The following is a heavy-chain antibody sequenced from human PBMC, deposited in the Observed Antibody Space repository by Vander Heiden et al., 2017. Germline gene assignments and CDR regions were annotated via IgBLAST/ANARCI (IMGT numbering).Heavy chain of an antibody. CDR2: IIPILGTA. V-gene: IGHV1-69*01. J-gene: IGHJ5*02. D-gene: IGHD2-15*01. CDR1: GGTFSSYA. CDR3: ARVGHCSGGSCYANWFDP. Sequence: QVQLVTSGAEVKKTGSSVKVSCKASGGTFSSYAIIWVRQAPGQGLEWMGGIIPILGTANSAQKFQGRVTITADESTGTAYMELSSLRSEDTAVYYCARVGHCSGGSCYANWFDPWGQGTLVTVSS.